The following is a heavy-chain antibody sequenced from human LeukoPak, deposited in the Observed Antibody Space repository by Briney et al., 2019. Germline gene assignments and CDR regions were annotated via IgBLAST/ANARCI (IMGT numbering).Heavy chain of an antibody. V-gene: IGHV4-30-2*01. CDR1: GVSISSGGYS. CDR3: ARGPYYVLHPFAY. J-gene: IGHJ4*02. CDR2: IYHSGST. D-gene: IGHD2/OR15-2a*01. Sequence: SETLSLTCAVSGVSISSGGYSWRWVRQPRGKGREWIVYIYHSGSTYYNPSRKSRFTISVDRSKNHFSLKLSSVTAADTAVYYCARGPYYVLHPFAYWGQGTLVTVSS.